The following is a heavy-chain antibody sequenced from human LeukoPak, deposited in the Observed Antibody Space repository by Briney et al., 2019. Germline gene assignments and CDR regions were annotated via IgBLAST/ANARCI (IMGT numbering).Heavy chain of an antibody. CDR1: GYTFTGYY. D-gene: IGHD6-6*01. J-gene: IGHJ6*02. CDR2: INPNSGGT. V-gene: IGHV1-2*02. Sequence: ASVKVSCKASGYTFTGYYMHWVRQVPGQGLEWMGWINPNSGGTNYAQKFQGRVTMTRDTSISTAYMELSRLRSDDTAVYYCARGEYSSSSYYYGMDVWGQGTTVTVSS. CDR3: ARGEYSSSSYYYGMDV.